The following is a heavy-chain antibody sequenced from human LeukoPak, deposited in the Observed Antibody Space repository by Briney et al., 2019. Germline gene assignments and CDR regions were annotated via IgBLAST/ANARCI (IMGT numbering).Heavy chain of an antibody. Sequence: ASVKVSCKASGYTFTSYGISWVRQAPGQGLEWMGWINTNTGNPTYAQGFTGRFVFSLDTSVSTAYLQISSLKAEDTAVYYCARGGKIYYYYYYMDVWGKGTTVTVSS. J-gene: IGHJ6*03. CDR2: INTNTGNP. V-gene: IGHV7-4-1*02. D-gene: IGHD1-26*01. CDR3: ARGGKIYYYYYYMDV. CDR1: GYTFTSYG.